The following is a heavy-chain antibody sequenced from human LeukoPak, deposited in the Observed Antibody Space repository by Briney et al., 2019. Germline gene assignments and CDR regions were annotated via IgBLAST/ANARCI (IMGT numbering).Heavy chain of an antibody. CDR3: ARDPSRLYDDGIRFDY. D-gene: IGHD4-17*01. CDR1: GYTFTSYG. Sequence: GASVKVSCKASGYTFTSYGISWVRQAPGQGLEWIGWISAYNGNTNYAQKLQGRVTMTTDTSTSTAYMELRSLRSDDTAVYYCARDPSRLYDDGIRFDYWGQGTLDTVSS. J-gene: IGHJ4*02. CDR2: ISAYNGNT. V-gene: IGHV1-18*01.